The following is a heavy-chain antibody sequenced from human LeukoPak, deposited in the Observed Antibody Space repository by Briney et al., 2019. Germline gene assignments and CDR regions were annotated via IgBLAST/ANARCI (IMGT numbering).Heavy chain of an antibody. Sequence: SETLSLTCTVSGGSISSGSYYWGWIRQPPGKGLEWIGSIYYSGSTYYNLSLKSRVTISVDTSKNQFSLKLSSVTAADTAVYYCARDGYNPIDYWGQGTLVTVSS. CDR1: GGSISSGSYY. CDR3: ARDGYNPIDY. D-gene: IGHD5-24*01. CDR2: IYYSGST. V-gene: IGHV4-39*07. J-gene: IGHJ4*01.